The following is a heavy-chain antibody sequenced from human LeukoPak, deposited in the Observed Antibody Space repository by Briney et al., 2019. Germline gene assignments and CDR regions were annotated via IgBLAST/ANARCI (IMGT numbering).Heavy chain of an antibody. Sequence: GASVKVSFKTSGSPFTNYGISWVRQAPGQGLEWMGWISAYNGATNYARKFQGRVAMTTDTSTSTAYMELGSLRSDDTAVYYCARDRSYGPYNFEDWGQGTLVTVSS. CDR1: GSPFTNYG. J-gene: IGHJ4*02. D-gene: IGHD3-16*01. CDR2: ISAYNGAT. V-gene: IGHV1-18*01. CDR3: ARDRSYGPYNFED.